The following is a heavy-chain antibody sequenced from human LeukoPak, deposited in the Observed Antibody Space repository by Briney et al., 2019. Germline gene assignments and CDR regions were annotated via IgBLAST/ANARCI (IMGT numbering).Heavy chain of an antibody. Sequence: GGSLRLSCADPGYSLSRYWMSWVRQAPGKGLEWVANIGKDGTGNHYVDSVKGRFTISRDNAKNSLYLQMNSLRADDPAVYYCARDMDYYAALQGGQGTLVTVSS. CDR1: GYSLSRYW. CDR3: ARDMDYYAALQ. V-gene: IGHV3-7*01. CDR2: IGKDGTGN. J-gene: IGHJ4*02. D-gene: IGHD3-16*01.